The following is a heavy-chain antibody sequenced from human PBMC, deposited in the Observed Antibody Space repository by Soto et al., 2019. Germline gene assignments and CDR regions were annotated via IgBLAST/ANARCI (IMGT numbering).Heavy chain of an antibody. D-gene: IGHD3-3*01. CDR2: IKSKVDGGTS. J-gene: IGHJ6*02. Sequence: GGSLRLSCAASCFIFSNAWINWVRQAPGKGLEWVGRIKSKVDGGTSDFAAPVKGRFTISRDNSKNTLYLQMNSLRAEDTAVYYCVKDWSGSNCPCMDVWGQGTTVTVSS. V-gene: IGHV3-15*07. CDR3: VKDWSGSNCPCMDV. CDR1: CFIFSNAW.